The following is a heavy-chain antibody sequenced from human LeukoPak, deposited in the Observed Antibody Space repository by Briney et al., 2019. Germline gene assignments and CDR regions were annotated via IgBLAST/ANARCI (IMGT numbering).Heavy chain of an antibody. Sequence: GRSLRLSCAASGFTFSSYAMHWVRQAPGKGLEWVAVISYDGSNKYYADSVKGRFTISRDNSKNTLYLQMNSLRAEDTAVYYCARDPSSENDAFDIWGQGTMVTVSS. CDR2: ISYDGSNK. J-gene: IGHJ3*02. CDR1: GFTFSSYA. CDR3: ARDPSSENDAFDI. V-gene: IGHV3-30*04. D-gene: IGHD2-2*01.